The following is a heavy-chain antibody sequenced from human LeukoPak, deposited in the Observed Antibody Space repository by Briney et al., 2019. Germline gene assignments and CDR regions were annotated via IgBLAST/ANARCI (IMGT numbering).Heavy chain of an antibody. CDR3: AKVLGYCDSSGYYQEGGFDY. V-gene: IGHV3-43*02. D-gene: IGHD3-22*01. CDR2: ISGDGGST. Sequence: PGGSLRLSCAASGFTFDDYAMHWVRQAPGKGLEWVSLISGDGGSTYYADSVKGRFTISRDNSKNSLYLQMNSLRTEDTALYYCAKVLGYCDSSGYYQEGGFDYWGQGTLVTVSS. CDR1: GFTFDDYA. J-gene: IGHJ4*02.